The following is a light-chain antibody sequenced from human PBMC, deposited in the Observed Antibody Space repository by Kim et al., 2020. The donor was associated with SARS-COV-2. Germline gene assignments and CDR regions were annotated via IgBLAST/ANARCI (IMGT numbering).Light chain of an antibody. CDR3: QKYNSAPLT. CDR2: AAS. Sequence: DIQMTQSPSSLSASVGDRATITCRASQDIANSLAWYQQKPGKVPQVLIYAASTLQSGVPSRFSGSGSGTEFTLTIGSLQTEDVATYYCQKYNSAPLTFGPGTKVDIK. J-gene: IGKJ1*01. CDR1: QDIANS. V-gene: IGKV1-27*01.